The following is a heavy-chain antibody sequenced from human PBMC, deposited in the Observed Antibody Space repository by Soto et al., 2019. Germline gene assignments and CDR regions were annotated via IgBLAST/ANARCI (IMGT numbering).Heavy chain of an antibody. CDR2: INPNSGGT. V-gene: IGHV1-2*02. J-gene: IGHJ4*02. CDR3: ARLPAATTVTTPAAYFDY. Sequence: QVQLVQSGAEVKKPGASVKVSCKTSGYTFTVYYMHWVRQAPGQGLEWMGWINPNSGGTNYAQKCQGRVTRTRDTSISTAYMELRRLRSDDTAVYYCARLPAATTVTTPAAYFDYWGQGTLVTVSS. D-gene: IGHD4-17*01. CDR1: GYTFTVYY.